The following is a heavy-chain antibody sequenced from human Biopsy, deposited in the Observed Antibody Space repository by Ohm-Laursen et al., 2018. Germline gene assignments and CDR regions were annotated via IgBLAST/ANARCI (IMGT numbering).Heavy chain of an antibody. CDR3: ARGMRSSGWPYFDS. CDR1: GDSVSRGSVH. D-gene: IGHD6-19*01. Sequence: TLSLTCTVSGDSVSRGSVHWTWIRQPPGQGLEYIGYMYDRGSTANYNPSLESRVTMPVDKPKNQFSLKLSSVTAADTAIYYCARGMRSSGWPYFDSWGQGTLVTVSS. V-gene: IGHV4-61*01. J-gene: IGHJ4*02. CDR2: MYDRGST.